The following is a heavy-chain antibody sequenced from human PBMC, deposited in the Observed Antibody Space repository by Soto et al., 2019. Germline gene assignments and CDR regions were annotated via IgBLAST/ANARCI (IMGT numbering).Heavy chain of an antibody. D-gene: IGHD3-10*01. V-gene: IGHV3-33*01. J-gene: IGHJ5*02. Sequence: QVQLVESGGDVVQPGRSLRLSCAASGFTFTSYGMHWVRQAPGAGLEWVASIWHDGNNKEYAESVKGRFTISRDNSANPVHLQMNSLRGEDTGVYYCARPLSPLSLVRGATGPWGQGTLVTVSS. CDR2: IWHDGNNK. CDR3: ARPLSPLSLVRGATGP. CDR1: GFTFTSYG.